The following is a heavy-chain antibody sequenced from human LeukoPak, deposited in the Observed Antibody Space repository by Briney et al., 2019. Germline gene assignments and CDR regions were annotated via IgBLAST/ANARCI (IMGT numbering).Heavy chain of an antibody. Sequence: ASVKVSCKASGYTFTGYYMHWVRQAPGQGLDWMGWINPNSGGTNYAQKFQGRVTMTRDTSISTVYMEVSRLRSDDTAVYYCARYSGSYHFDYWGQGTLVTVSS. J-gene: IGHJ4*02. CDR2: INPNSGGT. D-gene: IGHD1-26*01. CDR3: ARYSGSYHFDY. V-gene: IGHV1-2*02. CDR1: GYTFTGYY.